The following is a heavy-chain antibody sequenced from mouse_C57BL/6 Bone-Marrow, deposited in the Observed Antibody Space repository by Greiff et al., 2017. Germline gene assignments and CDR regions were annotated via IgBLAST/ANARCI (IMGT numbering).Heavy chain of an antibody. J-gene: IGHJ3*01. Sequence: EVQLQQSGAELVKPGASVKLSCTASGFNIKDYYMHWVKQRTEQGLEWIGRIDPDDGETKYAQKFQGKATITADTSSNTAYLQRSSLTSEDTAVYYCARSHYYGSPAWFADWGQGTLVTVSA. V-gene: IGHV14-2*01. CDR3: ARSHYYGSPAWFAD. CDR1: GFNIKDYY. CDR2: IDPDDGET. D-gene: IGHD1-1*01.